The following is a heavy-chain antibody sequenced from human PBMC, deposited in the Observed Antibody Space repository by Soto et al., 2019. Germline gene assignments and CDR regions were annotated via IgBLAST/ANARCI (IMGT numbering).Heavy chain of an antibody. CDR3: ARPSGYFATSGYYGASYDYGIDV. CDR1: GFSFSTYD. Sequence: GGSLRLSCAASGFSFSTYDLNWVRQAPGKGLEWISYISSSSSTIYYADSVKGRFTISRDNAENSLYLQMNSLRDEDTAVYYCARPSGYFATSGYYGASYDYGIDVWGQGTTVTVSS. V-gene: IGHV3-48*02. J-gene: IGHJ6*02. CDR2: ISSSSSTI. D-gene: IGHD3-22*01.